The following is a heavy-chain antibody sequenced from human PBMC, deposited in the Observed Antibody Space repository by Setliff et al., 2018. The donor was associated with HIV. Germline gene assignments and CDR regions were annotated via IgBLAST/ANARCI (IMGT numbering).Heavy chain of an antibody. Sequence: SETLSLTCNVSGDSIRSRSFYWAWIRQSPGERPEWIGTIYYVGSTYYNPYLKSRASIFLDTSKNQFSLKLYSVTAADTAVYYCAGGFWGGPLYDPWGRGTLVTVSS. V-gene: IGHV4-39*01. CDR3: AGGFWGGPLYDP. J-gene: IGHJ5*01. D-gene: IGHD3-3*01. CDR1: GDSIRSRSFY. CDR2: IYYVGST.